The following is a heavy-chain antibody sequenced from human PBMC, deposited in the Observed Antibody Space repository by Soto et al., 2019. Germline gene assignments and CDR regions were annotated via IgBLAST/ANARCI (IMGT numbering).Heavy chain of an antibody. CDR2: IYYSGST. Sequence: SETLSLTCTVSGGSISSYYWSWIRQPPGKGLEWIGYIYYSGSTNYNPSLKSRVTISVDTSKNQFSLKLSSVTAADTAVYYCARVLLDYGDYYFDYWGQGTLVTVSS. CDR1: GGSISSYY. J-gene: IGHJ4*02. CDR3: ARVLLDYGDYYFDY. V-gene: IGHV4-59*01. D-gene: IGHD4-17*01.